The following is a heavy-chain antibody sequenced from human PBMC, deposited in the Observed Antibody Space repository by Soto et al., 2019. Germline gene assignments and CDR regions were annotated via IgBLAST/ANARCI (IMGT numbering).Heavy chain of an antibody. J-gene: IGHJ6*03. D-gene: IGHD3-10*01. CDR1: GGTFSSYT. V-gene: IGHV1-69*02. Sequence: SVKVSCKASGGTFSSYTISRVRQAPGQGLEWMGRIIPILGIANYAQKFQGRVTITADKSTSTAYMELSSLRSEDTAVYYCARVRHSRVYYYDYMDVWGKGTTVTVSS. CDR2: IIPILGIA. CDR3: ARVRHSRVYYYDYMDV.